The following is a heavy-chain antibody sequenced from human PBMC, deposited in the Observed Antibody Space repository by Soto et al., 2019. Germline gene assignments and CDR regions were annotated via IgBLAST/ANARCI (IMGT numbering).Heavy chain of an antibody. V-gene: IGHV3-9*01. CDR2: ISWNSGSI. CDR3: AKDKMGYVSPSDAFDI. Sequence: EVQLVESGGGLVQPGRSLRLSCAASGFTFDDYAMHWVRQAPGKGLEWVSGISWNSGSIGYADSVKGRFTTSRDNAKNSLYLQMSSLRAEDTALYYCAKDKMGYVSPSDAFDIWGQGTMVTVSS. D-gene: IGHD5-12*01. J-gene: IGHJ3*02. CDR1: GFTFDDYA.